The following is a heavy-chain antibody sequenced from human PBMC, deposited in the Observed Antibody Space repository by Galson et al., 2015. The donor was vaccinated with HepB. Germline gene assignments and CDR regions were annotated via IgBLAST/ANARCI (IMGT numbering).Heavy chain of an antibody. Sequence: SLRLSCPASGFTFNNFAMHWVRHAPGKGLEWLAVISYDVINKNYADSVKGRFTISRDNSKNTLYLQMSSPKTEDTAVYFCAKDSEWRTIRMPDYWGQGTLVTVSS. J-gene: IGHJ4*02. V-gene: IGHV3-30*18. CDR2: ISYDVINK. CDR1: GFTFNNFA. CDR3: AKDSEWRTIRMPDY. D-gene: IGHD2-2*01.